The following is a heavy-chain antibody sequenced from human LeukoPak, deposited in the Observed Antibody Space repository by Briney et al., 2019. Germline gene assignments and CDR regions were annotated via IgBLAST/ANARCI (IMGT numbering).Heavy chain of an antibody. CDR2: ISASGGTT. J-gene: IGHJ5*02. V-gene: IGHV3-23*01. CDR1: GFTFSTYA. Sequence: GGSLRLSCAASGFTFSTYAMSWVRQAPGKGLEWVSAISASGGTTYYVDFVKGRFTISRDNSKNTLYLQMSSLRVEDTAVYYCAKEPWEYCSSTSCPNWIDPWGQGTLVTVSS. CDR3: AKEPWEYCSSTSCPNWIDP. D-gene: IGHD2-2*01.